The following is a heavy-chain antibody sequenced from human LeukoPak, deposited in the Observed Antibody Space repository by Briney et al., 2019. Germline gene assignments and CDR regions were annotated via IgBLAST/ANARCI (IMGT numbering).Heavy chain of an antibody. D-gene: IGHD3-22*01. V-gene: IGHV3-30*02. CDR3: AQDHDSSGYYYFDY. J-gene: IGHJ4*02. Sequence: GGSLRLSCAASGFTFSSYGMHWVRQAPGKGLEWVAFMRYDGSNKYYADSVKGRFTISRDNSKNTLYLQMNSLRAEDTAVYYCAQDHDSSGYYYFDYWGQGTLVTVSS. CDR1: GFTFSSYG. CDR2: MRYDGSNK.